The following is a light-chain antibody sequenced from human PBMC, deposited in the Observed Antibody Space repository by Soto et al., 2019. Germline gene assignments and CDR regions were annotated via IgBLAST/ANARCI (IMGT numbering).Light chain of an antibody. Sequence: EIVLTQSPGALSLSPGERATLSCTSSQSLSSSFAWYQHKIGQPPRLLIYAASSRAPGVPGRFSGSGSGTDFTLTISRLEPEDVAVYYCQQYGSSPTFGGGTKVEIK. CDR1: QSLSSS. J-gene: IGKJ4*01. CDR2: AAS. V-gene: IGKV3-20*01. CDR3: QQYGSSPT.